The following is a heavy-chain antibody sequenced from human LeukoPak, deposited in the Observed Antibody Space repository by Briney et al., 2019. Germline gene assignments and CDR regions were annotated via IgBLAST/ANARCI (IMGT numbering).Heavy chain of an antibody. J-gene: IGHJ4*02. Sequence: PGGSLRLSCAASGFPVSSNYMSWVRQAPGKGLEWVSVLYIDGSTYYADSVKGRFTISRDNSKNTLYLQMNSLRAEDTAVYYCARGDGYNYWEYWGQGTLVTVSS. CDR2: LYIDGST. CDR3: ARGDGYNYWEY. CDR1: GFPVSSNY. D-gene: IGHD5-24*01. V-gene: IGHV3-53*01.